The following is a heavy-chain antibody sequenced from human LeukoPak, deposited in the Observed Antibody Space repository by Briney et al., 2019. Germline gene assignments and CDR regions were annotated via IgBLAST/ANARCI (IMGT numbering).Heavy chain of an antibody. J-gene: IGHJ3*01. D-gene: IGHD3-16*02. V-gene: IGHV6-1*01. CDR2: TYYRSKWSN. CDR3: ARDPDPFSRLSIFDV. Sequence: SQTLSLTCAISGDSVSSNTAVWNWIRQSPSRGLEWLGRTYYRSKWSNNYAVSVKSRITINPDTSKNQFSLQLNSLTPEDTAVYYCARDPDPFSRLSIFDVWGQGTVVTVSS. CDR1: GDSVSSNTAV.